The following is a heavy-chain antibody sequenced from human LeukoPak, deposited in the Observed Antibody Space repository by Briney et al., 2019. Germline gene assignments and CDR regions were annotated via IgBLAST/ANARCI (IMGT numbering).Heavy chain of an antibody. Sequence: KPSETLSLTCSVSGGSITTRPDYWGWIRQSPTKGLEWIGSVYYLGNAYYRPSLISRATISIDTSKNQVSLNLTSVTATDTAVYYCATHEEGSYFESWGQGTLVIVSS. D-gene: IGHD3-10*01. CDR2: VYYLGNA. J-gene: IGHJ4*02. V-gene: IGHV4-39*01. CDR1: GGSITTRPDY. CDR3: ATHEEGSYFES.